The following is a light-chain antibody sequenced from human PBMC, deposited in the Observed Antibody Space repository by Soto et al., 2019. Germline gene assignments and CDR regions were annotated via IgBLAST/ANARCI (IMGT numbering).Light chain of an antibody. CDR2: DAS. Sequence: EIVLTQSPGILYFSPLDRATLXPTSSQTISSGFLAWYQQKVGQAPRLLIYDASNRATGVPDRFSGSGSGTDFSLTISRLEPEDFAVYHCQQYSSSPRTFGQGTRLEIK. J-gene: IGKJ5*01. CDR1: QTISSGF. CDR3: QQYSSSPRT. V-gene: IGKV3-20*01.